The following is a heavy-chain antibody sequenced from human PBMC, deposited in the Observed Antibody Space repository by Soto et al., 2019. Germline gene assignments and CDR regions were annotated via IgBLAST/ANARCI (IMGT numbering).Heavy chain of an antibody. Sequence: QVQLVQSGAEVKKPGSSVKVSCKASGGTFSSYAISWVRQAPGQGLEWMGGIIPIFGTANYAQKFQGRVTITADESTSTAYMELCSLRSEDTAVYYCARDQVEMATNWYFDLWGRGTLVTVSS. D-gene: IGHD5-12*01. V-gene: IGHV1-69*01. CDR2: IIPIFGTA. CDR1: GGTFSSYA. J-gene: IGHJ2*01. CDR3: ARDQVEMATNWYFDL.